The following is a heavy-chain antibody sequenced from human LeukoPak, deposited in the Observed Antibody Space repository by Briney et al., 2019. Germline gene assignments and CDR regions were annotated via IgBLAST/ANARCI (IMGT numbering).Heavy chain of an antibody. Sequence: GGSLRLSCAASGFTFSSYGMHWVRQAPGKGLEWVAVISYDGSNKYYADSVKGRFTISRDNAKNTLYLQMNSLRAEDTAVYYCAREARGDYYDSSGFLGNYYYYGMDVWGQGTTVTVSS. CDR1: GFTFSSYG. J-gene: IGHJ6*02. D-gene: IGHD3-22*01. V-gene: IGHV3-30*03. CDR2: ISYDGSNK. CDR3: AREARGDYYDSSGFLGNYYYYGMDV.